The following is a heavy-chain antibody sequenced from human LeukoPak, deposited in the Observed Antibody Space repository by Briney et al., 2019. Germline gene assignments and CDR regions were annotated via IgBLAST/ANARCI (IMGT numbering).Heavy chain of an antibody. V-gene: IGHV1-2*06. CDR1: GYTFTCYY. CDR3: AKSIEYCGADCYGYFDL. J-gene: IGHJ2*01. Sequence: ASVKVSCKPSGYTFTCYYMHWVRQAPGQGLEWMGRINPNSGATNYAQKFQGRVTMTRDTSISTAYMELTTLRSDDTAVYYCAKSIEYCGADCYGYFDLWGRGTLVTVSS. D-gene: IGHD2-21*02. CDR2: INPNSGAT.